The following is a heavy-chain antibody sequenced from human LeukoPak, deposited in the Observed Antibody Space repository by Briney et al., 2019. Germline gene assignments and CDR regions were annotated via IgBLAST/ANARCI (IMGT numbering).Heavy chain of an antibody. J-gene: IGHJ4*02. CDR2: ISYDGSNK. CDR3: AKANYGSGSYF. D-gene: IGHD3-10*01. Sequence: GGSLRLSCAASGFTFSSYGMHWVRQAPGKGLEWVAVISYDGSNKYYADSVKGRFTISRDNSKNTLYLQMNSLRAEDTAVYYCAKANYGSGSYFWGQGTLVTVSS. V-gene: IGHV3-30*18. CDR1: GFTFSSYG.